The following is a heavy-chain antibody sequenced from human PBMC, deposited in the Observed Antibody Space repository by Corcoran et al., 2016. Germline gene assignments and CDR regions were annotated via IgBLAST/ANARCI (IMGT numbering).Heavy chain of an antibody. CDR3: ARDSTVGGADYGMDV. D-gene: IGHD3-16*01. J-gene: IGHJ6*02. Sequence: EVQLVESGGGLVQPGGSLRLSCAASGFTFSSSWMSWVRQAPGKGLEWVANIKQDGSEKYYVDSVKGRFTISRDNAKNSLYLQMNSLRAEDTAVYYCARDSTVGGADYGMDVWGQGTTVTVSS. CDR2: IKQDGSEK. CDR1: GFTFSSSW. V-gene: IGHV3-7*03.